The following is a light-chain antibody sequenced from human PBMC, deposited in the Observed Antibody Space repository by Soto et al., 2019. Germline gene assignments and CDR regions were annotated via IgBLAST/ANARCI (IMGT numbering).Light chain of an antibody. CDR1: QSISSN. CDR2: GAS. Sequence: EIVMTQSPATLSVSPGERATLSCGASQSISSNLAWYQQKPDQAPRLLIYGASTRATGIPARFSGGGSGTEFTLTISSLQSEDFAVYYCQQYNNWPQTFGQGTKVEIK. V-gene: IGKV3-15*01. J-gene: IGKJ1*01. CDR3: QQYNNWPQT.